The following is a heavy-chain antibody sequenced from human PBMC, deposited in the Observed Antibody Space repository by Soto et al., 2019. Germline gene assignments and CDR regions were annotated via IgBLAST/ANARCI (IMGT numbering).Heavy chain of an antibody. D-gene: IGHD3-10*01. V-gene: IGHV1-18*01. Sequence: SVKVSCKTSGDTFTNFGLSWVRQAPGQGLEWMGRIATYNSNKNYAQKFQGRLTLTTDTSTSTGYMELKSLEYDDTAVYYCARVLRGVVNWFDPWGQGTLVIVSS. CDR3: ARVLRGVVNWFDP. CDR1: GDTFTNFG. J-gene: IGHJ5*02. CDR2: IATYNSNK.